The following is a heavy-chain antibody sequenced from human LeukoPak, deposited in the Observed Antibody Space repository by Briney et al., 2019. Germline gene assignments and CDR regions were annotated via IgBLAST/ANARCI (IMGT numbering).Heavy chain of an antibody. CDR3: AGVDYGEAFDI. CDR1: GFTFSDHY. Sequence: GGSLRLSCAASGFTFSDHYMDWVRQAPGKGLEWVGRTRNKANSYTTEYAASVKGRFTISRDDSKNSLYLQMNSLKTEDTAVYYCAGVDYGEAFDIWGQGTMVTVSS. D-gene: IGHD4-17*01. J-gene: IGHJ3*02. V-gene: IGHV3-72*01. CDR2: TRNKANSYTT.